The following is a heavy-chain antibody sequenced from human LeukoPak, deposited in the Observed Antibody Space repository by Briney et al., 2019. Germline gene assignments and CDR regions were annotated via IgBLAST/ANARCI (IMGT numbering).Heavy chain of an antibody. Sequence: GESLKISCKGSGYSFTSYWIGWVRQMPGKGLEWMGIIYPGDSDTRYSPSFQGQVTISADKSINTAYLQWSSLKASDTAMYYCARRTRSSTNWFDPWGQGTLVTVSS. J-gene: IGHJ5*02. CDR2: IYPGDSDT. CDR3: ARRTRSSTNWFDP. D-gene: IGHD2-8*01. CDR1: GYSFTSYW. V-gene: IGHV5-51*01.